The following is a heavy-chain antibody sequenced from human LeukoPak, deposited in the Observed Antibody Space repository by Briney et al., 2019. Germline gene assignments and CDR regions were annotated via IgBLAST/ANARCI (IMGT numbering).Heavy chain of an antibody. CDR3: ASMGLLWFGEPSSWFDP. CDR2: ISYDGSNK. CDR1: GFTFSSYA. D-gene: IGHD3-10*01. Sequence: GRSLRLSCAASGFTFSSYAMHWVRQAPGKGLEWVAVISYDGSNKYYADSVKGRFTISRDNSKNTLYLQMNSLRAEDTAVYYCASMGLLWFGEPSSWFDPWGQGTLVTVSS. V-gene: IGHV3-30-3*01. J-gene: IGHJ5*02.